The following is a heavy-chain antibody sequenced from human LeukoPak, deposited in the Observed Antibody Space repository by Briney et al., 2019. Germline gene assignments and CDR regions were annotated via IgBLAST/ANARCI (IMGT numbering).Heavy chain of an antibody. Sequence: PEGSLRLSCAASGFTFSSYAMHWVRQAPGKGLEYVSAISSNGGSTYYANSVKGRFTISRDNSKDTLYLQMGSLRAEDMAVYYCARPQCSSTSCPSYYYYYYMDVWGKGTTVTVSS. D-gene: IGHD2-2*01. J-gene: IGHJ6*03. CDR3: ARPQCSSTSCPSYYYYYYMDV. V-gene: IGHV3-64*01. CDR2: ISSNGGST. CDR1: GFTFSSYA.